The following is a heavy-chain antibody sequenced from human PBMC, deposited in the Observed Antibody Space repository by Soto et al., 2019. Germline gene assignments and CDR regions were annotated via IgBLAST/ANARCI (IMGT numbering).Heavy chain of an antibody. CDR1: GFTFSSYW. J-gene: IGHJ6*02. D-gene: IGHD6-13*01. Sequence: GGSLRLSCAASGFTFSSYWMSWVRQAPGKGLEWVANIKQDGSEKYYVDSVKGRFTISRDNAKNSLYLQMNSLRAEDTAVYYSASTLYSSSWPYYYGMDVWGQGTTGTVS. V-gene: IGHV3-7*03. CDR3: ASTLYSSSWPYYYGMDV. CDR2: IKQDGSEK.